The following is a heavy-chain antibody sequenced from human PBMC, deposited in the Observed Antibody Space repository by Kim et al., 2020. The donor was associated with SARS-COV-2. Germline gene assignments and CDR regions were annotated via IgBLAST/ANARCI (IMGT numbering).Heavy chain of an antibody. D-gene: IGHD3-22*01. J-gene: IGHJ6*01. Sequence: GGSLRLSCATSGFIFSSYAMSWVRQAPGKGLEWVSTVITSGDITYYADSVKGRFTISRDNSKNTLYLQMNSLIAEDTAVYYCAREGPSYYYDSSGHYY. CDR2: VITSGDIT. V-gene: IGHV3-23*01. CDR1: GFIFSSYA. CDR3: AREGPSYYYDSSGHYY.